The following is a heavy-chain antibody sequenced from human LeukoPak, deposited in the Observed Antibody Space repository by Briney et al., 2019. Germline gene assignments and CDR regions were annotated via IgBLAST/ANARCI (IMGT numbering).Heavy chain of an antibody. Sequence: PSETLSLTCTVSGGSISSYYWSWIRQLPGKGLEWIGYIYYSGSTNYNPSLKSRVTISVDTSKNQFSLKLSSVTAADTAVYYCASVDTAMVSDYWGQGTLVTVSS. CDR1: GGSISSYY. CDR3: ASVDTAMVSDY. J-gene: IGHJ4*02. V-gene: IGHV4-59*08. D-gene: IGHD5-18*01. CDR2: IYYSGST.